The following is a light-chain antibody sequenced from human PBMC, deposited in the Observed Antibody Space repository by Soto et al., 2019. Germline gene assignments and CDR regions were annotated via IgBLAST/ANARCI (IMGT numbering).Light chain of an antibody. CDR3: QQTFSIPRT. CDR2: ETS. Sequence: DLQMTQSPSSLSASVGDRVTIACRASQNVRSYLNWYQQRPGKAPKLLISETSTLESGVPSKFRGTGYGTEFTLTISSLQPEDFATYYCQQTFSIPRTFGPGTKVEI. V-gene: IGKV1-39*01. J-gene: IGKJ1*01. CDR1: QNVRSY.